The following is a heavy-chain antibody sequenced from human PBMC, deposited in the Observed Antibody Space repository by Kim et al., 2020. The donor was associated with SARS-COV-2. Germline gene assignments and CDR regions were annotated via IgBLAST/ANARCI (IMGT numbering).Heavy chain of an antibody. CDR1: GGSISSYY. CDR2: IYYSGST. D-gene: IGHD4-17*01. J-gene: IGHJ6*02. V-gene: IGHV4-59*13. Sequence: SETLSLTCTVSGGSISSYYWSWIRQPPGKGLEWIGYIYYSGSTNYNPSLKSRVTISVDTSKNQFSLKLSSVTAADTAVYYCARDWAPYLGDYYDAGSYGMDVWGQGTTVTVSS. CDR3: ARDWAPYLGDYYDAGSYGMDV.